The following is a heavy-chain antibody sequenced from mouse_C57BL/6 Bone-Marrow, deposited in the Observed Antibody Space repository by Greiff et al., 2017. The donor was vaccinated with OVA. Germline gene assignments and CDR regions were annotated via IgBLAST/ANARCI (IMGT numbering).Heavy chain of an antibody. CDR2: INPNNGGT. Sequence: EVQLQQSGPELVKPGASVKISCKASGYTFTDYYMNWVKQSHGKSLEWIGDINPNNGGTSYNQKFKGKATLTVDKSSSTAYMELRSLTSEDSAVYYCARDDYHWYFDVWGTGTTVTVSS. V-gene: IGHV1-26*01. D-gene: IGHD2-4*01. J-gene: IGHJ1*03. CDR1: GYTFTDYY. CDR3: ARDDYHWYFDV.